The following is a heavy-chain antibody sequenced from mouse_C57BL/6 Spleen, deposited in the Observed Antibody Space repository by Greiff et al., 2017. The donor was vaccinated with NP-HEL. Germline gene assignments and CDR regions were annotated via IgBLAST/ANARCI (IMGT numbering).Heavy chain of an antibody. D-gene: IGHD3-2*02. CDR1: GYSITSGYY. V-gene: IGHV3-6*01. J-gene: IGHJ2*01. CDR2: ISYDGSN. Sequence: EVKLVESGPGLVKPSQSLSLTCSVTGYSITSGYYWNWIRQFPGNKLEWMGYISYDGSNNYNPSLKNRISITRDTSKNQFFLKLNSVTTEDTATYYCAREGSSGYGDYWGQGTTLTVSS. CDR3: AREGSSGYGDY.